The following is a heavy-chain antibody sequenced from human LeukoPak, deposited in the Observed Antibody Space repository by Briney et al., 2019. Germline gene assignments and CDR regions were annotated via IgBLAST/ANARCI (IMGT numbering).Heavy chain of an antibody. Sequence: SVKVSCKASGFTFTSSAMQWVRQARGQRLEWIGWIVVGSGNTNYAQKFQERVTITRDMSTSTPYMELSSLRSEDTAVYYRAAEGRHSGYDTEVYYYYYGMDVWGQGTTVTVSS. V-gene: IGHV1-58*02. J-gene: IGHJ6*02. D-gene: IGHD5-12*01. CDR2: IVVGSGNT. CDR1: GFTFTSSA. CDR3: AAEGRHSGYDTEVYYYYYGMDV.